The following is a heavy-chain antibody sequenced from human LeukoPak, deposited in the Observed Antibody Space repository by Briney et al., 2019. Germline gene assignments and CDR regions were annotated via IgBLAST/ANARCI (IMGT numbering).Heavy chain of an antibody. J-gene: IGHJ5*02. V-gene: IGHV3-53*01. CDR1: GFTVSNNY. Sequence: GGSLRLSCAASGFTVSNNYMSWVRQAPGKGLEWVSLIYTGDYTYYADSVKGRFTISRDKSKNTLYLQMNSLRAEDTAVYYCARTVEAVTNWFDPWGQGTLVTVSS. CDR2: IYTGDYT. CDR3: ARTVEAVTNWFDP. D-gene: IGHD4-11*01.